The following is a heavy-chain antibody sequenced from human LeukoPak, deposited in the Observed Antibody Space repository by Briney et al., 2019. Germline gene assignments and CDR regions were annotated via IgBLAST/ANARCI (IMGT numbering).Heavy chain of an antibody. V-gene: IGHV3-23*01. CDR1: GFTFSSYA. CDR3: AKDLRYYDSSGYYGLDC. D-gene: IGHD3-22*01. CDR2: ISGSGGNT. J-gene: IGHJ4*02. Sequence: GGSLRLSCAASGFTFSSYAMSWVRQAPGKGLEWVSAISGSGGNTYYADSVKGRFTISRDNSKNTLYLQMNSLRAEDTAVYYCAKDLRYYDSSGYYGLDCWGQGTLVTVSS.